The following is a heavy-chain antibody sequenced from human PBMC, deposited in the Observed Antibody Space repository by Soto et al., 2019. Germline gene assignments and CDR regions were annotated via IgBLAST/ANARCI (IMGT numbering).Heavy chain of an antibody. J-gene: IGHJ3*02. V-gene: IGHV1-69*02. Sequence: QVQLVQSGAEVKKPGSSVKVTCKASGGTFSSYTISWVRQAPGQGLEWMGRIIPILGIANYAQKFQGRVTITADKSTSTAYMELSSLRSEDTAVYYCARAPLRDAFDIWGQGTMVTVSS. CDR2: IIPILGIA. CDR3: ARAPLRDAFDI. CDR1: GGTFSSYT.